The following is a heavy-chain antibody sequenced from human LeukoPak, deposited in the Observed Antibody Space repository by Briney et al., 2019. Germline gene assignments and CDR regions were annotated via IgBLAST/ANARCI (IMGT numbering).Heavy chain of an antibody. D-gene: IGHD4-11*01. V-gene: IGHV5-51*01. J-gene: IGHJ5*02. Sequence: GESLKISCKGSGYRFSTYWIAWVRQMPGKGLEWMGIIYPDDSNISYSPSFQGQVTISADKSTSTAYLQWSTLKASDTAKYYCARRSIYSPAAGFNPWGQGTLVTVSS. CDR2: IYPDDSNI. CDR3: ARRSIYSPAAGFNP. CDR1: GYRFSTYW.